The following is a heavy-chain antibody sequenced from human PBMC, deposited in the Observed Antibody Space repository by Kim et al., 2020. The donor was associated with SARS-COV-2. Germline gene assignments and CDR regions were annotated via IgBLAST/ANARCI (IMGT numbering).Heavy chain of an antibody. CDR3: TPFTSKDY. V-gene: IGHV3-66*01. Sequence: GDTRHRDSVKGRFTISRDRSKNTLFLQMNSLRVEDTAIYFCTPFTSKDYWGQGTLVTVSS. CDR2: GDT. J-gene: IGHJ4*02.